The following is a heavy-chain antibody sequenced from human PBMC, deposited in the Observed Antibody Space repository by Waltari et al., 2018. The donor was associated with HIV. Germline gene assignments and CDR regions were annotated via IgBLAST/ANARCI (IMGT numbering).Heavy chain of an antibody. CDR3: ARRGVLTYYYTMDV. CDR2: LSYDGSDK. V-gene: IGHV3-33*05. Sequence: QVQLVESGGGVVQPGRSLRLSCAACGFTFSNHGMHWLRQAPGKGLEWVAVLSYDGSDKYYADSVRGRFTISRDNSKNTLYLQMNNLRAEDTAVYFCARRGVLTYYYTMDVWGQGTTVTVSS. J-gene: IGHJ6*02. D-gene: IGHD3-10*01. CDR1: GFTFSNHG.